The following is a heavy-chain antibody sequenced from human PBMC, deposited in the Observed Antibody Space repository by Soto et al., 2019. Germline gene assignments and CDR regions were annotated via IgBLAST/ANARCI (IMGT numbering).Heavy chain of an antibody. CDR1: GFTFSTYL. CDR2: KKYHGSET. J-gene: IGHJ4*02. Sequence: GGSLSLSCASSGFTFSTYLMSWVRQAPGKGLEWVANKKYHGSETYYVDSVKSRFTISRDNAKNSLYLQMNSLRGEDTAVYYCARYSSAWGLWGQGTLVTVSS. D-gene: IGHD6-19*01. V-gene: IGHV3-7*01. CDR3: ARYSSAWGL.